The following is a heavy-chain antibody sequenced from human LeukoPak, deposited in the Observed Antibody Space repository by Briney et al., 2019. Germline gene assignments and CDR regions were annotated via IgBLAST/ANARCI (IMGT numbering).Heavy chain of an antibody. J-gene: IGHJ6*02. CDR2: IYPGDSHT. D-gene: IGHD3-10*01. CDR1: GYIFTNYW. CDR3: ARLMVEISLVRGVIITTPYYYDGMDV. V-gene: IGHV5-51*01. Sequence: GESLKISCKASGYIFTNYWIGWVRQMPGTGLEWMGIIYPGDSHTIYSPSFQGQVTISADKSISTAYLQWGSLKASDTAMYYCARLMVEISLVRGVIITTPYYYDGMDVWGQGTTVTVSS.